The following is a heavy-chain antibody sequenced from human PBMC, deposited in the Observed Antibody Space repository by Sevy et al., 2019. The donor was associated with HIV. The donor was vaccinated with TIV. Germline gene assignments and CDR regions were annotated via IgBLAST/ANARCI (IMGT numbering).Heavy chain of an antibody. V-gene: IGHV1-24*01. Sequence: ASVKVSCKVCGYTLTALSMHWVRQAPGKGLEWMGGFDEDGEIMYAQKFQGRVTMTEDTSTDTAYMELSSLRSEDTAMYYCATDIVVGRDFWGQGTLVTVSS. CDR2: FDEDGEI. D-gene: IGHD2-2*01. CDR1: GYTLTALS. CDR3: ATDIVVGRDF. J-gene: IGHJ4*02.